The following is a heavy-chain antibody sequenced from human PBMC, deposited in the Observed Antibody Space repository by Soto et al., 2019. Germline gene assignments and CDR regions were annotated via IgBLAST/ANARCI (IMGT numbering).Heavy chain of an antibody. CDR2: IYYSGST. D-gene: IGHD3-16*01. V-gene: IGHV4-39*07. CDR3: ARGDSTGSSVFDY. CDR1: GGSISSSSYY. J-gene: IGHJ4*02. Sequence: SETLSLTCTVSGGSISSSSYYWGWIRQPPGKGLEWIGSIYYSGSTYYNPSLKSRVTISVDTSKNQFSLKLSSVTAADTAVEYWARGDSTGSSVFDYWGQGMLVTVSS.